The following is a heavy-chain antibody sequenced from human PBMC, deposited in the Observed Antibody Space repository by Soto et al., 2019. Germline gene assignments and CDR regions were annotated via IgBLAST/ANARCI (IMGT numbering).Heavy chain of an antibody. CDR2: FDPEDGET. CDR1: GYTLTELS. Sequence: ASVKVSCKVSGYTLTELSMHWVRQAPGKGLEWTGGFDPEDGETIYAQKFQGRVTMTEDTSTDTAYMELSSLRSEDTAVYYCAPYYDILTGFLSWGQGTLVTVSS. J-gene: IGHJ5*02. V-gene: IGHV1-24*01. CDR3: APYYDILTGFLS. D-gene: IGHD3-9*01.